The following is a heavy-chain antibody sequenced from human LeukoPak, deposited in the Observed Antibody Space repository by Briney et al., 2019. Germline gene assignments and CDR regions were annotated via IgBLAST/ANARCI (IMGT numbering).Heavy chain of an antibody. CDR2: INHSGST. J-gene: IGHJ4*02. V-gene: IGHV4-34*01. CDR3: ARQNYDYVWGSYRFFDY. D-gene: IGHD3-16*02. CDR1: GGSFSGYY. Sequence: PSETLSLTCAVYGGSFSGYYWSWLRQPPGKGLEWIGEINHSGSTNYNPSLKSRVTISVDTSKNQFSLKLSSVTAADTAVYYCARQNYDYVWGSYRFFDYWGQGTLVTVSS.